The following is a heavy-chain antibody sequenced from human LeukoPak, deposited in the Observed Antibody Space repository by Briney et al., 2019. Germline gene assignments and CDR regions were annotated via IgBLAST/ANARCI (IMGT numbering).Heavy chain of an antibody. CDR3: AREGPDYYGSGSLSNWFDP. D-gene: IGHD3-10*01. CDR1: GGTFSSYA. J-gene: IGHJ5*02. Sequence: GASVKVSCKASGGTFSSYAISWVRQAPGQGLEWMGGIIPIFGTANYAQKFQGRVTITADKSTSTAYMELSSLRSEDTAAYYCAREGPDYYGSGSLSNWFDPWGQGTLVTVSS. V-gene: IGHV1-69*06. CDR2: IIPIFGTA.